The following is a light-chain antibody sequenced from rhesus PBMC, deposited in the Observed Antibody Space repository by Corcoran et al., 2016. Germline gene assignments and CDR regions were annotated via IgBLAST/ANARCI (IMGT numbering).Light chain of an antibody. Sequence: DIQMTQSPSSLSASVGDIVTITCRASQDISNYLAWYQQKPGKAPKPLIYYASNLESGVPSLFSGSGSVTDFTLTISSLQPEDFAXYSCXXHNXXPPTFGQGTKVEIK. J-gene: IGKJ1*01. CDR1: QDISNY. V-gene: IGKV1S14*01. CDR2: YAS. CDR3: XXHNXXPPT.